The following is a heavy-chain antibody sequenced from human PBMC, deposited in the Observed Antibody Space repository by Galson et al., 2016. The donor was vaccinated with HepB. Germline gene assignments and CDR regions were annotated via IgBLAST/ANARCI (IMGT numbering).Heavy chain of an antibody. V-gene: IGHV1-2*02. CDR1: GYSFTTYF. J-gene: IGHJ4*02. CDR3: VREAHGYSGF. D-gene: IGHD5-12*01. Sequence: SVKVSCKASGYSFTTYFIYWVRQAPGQGLEWMGWINPKNGATRYAQKFEDRVTMSRDTSTATVYMELTSVTSDATAVFYCVREAHGYSGFWGQGTLVTVSS. CDR2: INPKNGAT.